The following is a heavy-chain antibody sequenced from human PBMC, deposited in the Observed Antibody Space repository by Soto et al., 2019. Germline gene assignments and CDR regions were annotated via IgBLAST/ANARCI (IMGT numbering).Heavy chain of an antibody. J-gene: IGHJ5*01. CDR3: ARVWTTVTNWFDP. CDR1: GGSINSSNW. CDR2: IYHSGST. V-gene: IGHV4-4*02. D-gene: IGHD4-17*01. Sequence: SETLSLTCAVSGGSINSSNWWSWVRQPPGKGLEWIGEIYHSGSTDYNPSLKSRVTISVDKSKNQFSLKLSSVTAADTAVYYCARVWTTVTNWFDPWGQGTLVTVSS.